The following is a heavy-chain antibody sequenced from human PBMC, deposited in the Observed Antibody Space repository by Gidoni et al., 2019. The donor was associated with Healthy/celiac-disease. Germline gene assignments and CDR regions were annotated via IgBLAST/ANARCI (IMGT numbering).Heavy chain of an antibody. J-gene: IGHJ5*02. CDR1: GYSFSTYW. D-gene: IGHD2-15*01. V-gene: IGHV5-51*01. CDR2: IHPGDSDT. CDR3: ARGLGCSDGSCYSNWFDP. Sequence: EVQLVQSGAEVQKPGESLKISCKGSGYSFSTYWIGWVRQMPGKGLEWMGIIHPGDSDTRYSPSFQGQVTISADKSISTAYLQWSSLKASDTAMYYCARGLGCSDGSCYSNWFDPWGQGTLVTVSS.